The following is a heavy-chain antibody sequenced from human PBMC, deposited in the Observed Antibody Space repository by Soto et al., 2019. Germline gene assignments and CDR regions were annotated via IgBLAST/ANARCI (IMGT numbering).Heavy chain of an antibody. CDR1: GFTFSSYG. D-gene: IGHD1-7*01. V-gene: IGHV3-33*01. Sequence: QVQLVESGGGVVQPGRSLRLSCAASGFTFSSYGMHWVRQARGKGLVWVAVIWYDGNQKYYADSVKGRVTVSRDNSNSTLDLQMKSLRVEYTAVYFWARDGLMYNGNSKSYYSDYWGQGTLVTVSS. CDR3: ARDGLMYNGNSKSYYSDY. J-gene: IGHJ4*02. CDR2: IWYDGNQK.